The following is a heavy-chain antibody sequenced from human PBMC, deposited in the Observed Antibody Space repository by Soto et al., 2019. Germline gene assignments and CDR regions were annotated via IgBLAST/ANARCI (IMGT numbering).Heavy chain of an antibody. CDR2: IYYSGST. D-gene: IGHD6-6*01. CDR1: GGSISSYY. CDR3: ARDAIAAQTDDYYGMDV. Sequence: PSETLSLTCTVSGGSISSYYWSWIRQPPGKGLEWIGYIYYSGSTYYNPSLKSRVTISVDTSKNQFSLKLSSVTAADTAVYYCARDAIAAQTDDYYGMDVWGQGTTVTVSS. V-gene: IGHV4-59*12. J-gene: IGHJ6*02.